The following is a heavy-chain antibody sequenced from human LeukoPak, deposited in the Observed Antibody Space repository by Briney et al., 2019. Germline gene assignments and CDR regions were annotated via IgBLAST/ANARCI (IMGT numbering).Heavy chain of an antibody. Sequence: GGSLRLPCAASGFTFSSYAMHWVRQAPGKGLEWVAVISYDGSNKYYADSVKGRFTISRDNSKNTLYLQMNSLRAEDTAVYYCARDWARWLQLRGDCFDYWGQGTLVTVSS. CDR3: ARDWARWLQLRGDCFDY. V-gene: IGHV3-30-3*01. J-gene: IGHJ4*02. CDR2: ISYDGSNK. D-gene: IGHD5-24*01. CDR1: GFTFSSYA.